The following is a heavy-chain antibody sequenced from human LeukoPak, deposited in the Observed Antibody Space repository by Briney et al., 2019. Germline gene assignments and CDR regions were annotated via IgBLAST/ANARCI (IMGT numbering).Heavy chain of an antibody. V-gene: IGHV3-21*01. Sequence: GGSLRLSCAAPGITFSNYNMNWVRQAPGKGLEWISSITSSSSYTFYADSVKGRFTISRDNSKNTLYLQMNSLRAEDTAVYYCARVRYCGGDCYSDYWGQGTLVTVSS. D-gene: IGHD2-21*02. CDR3: ARVRYCGGDCYSDY. J-gene: IGHJ4*02. CDR1: GITFSNYN. CDR2: ITSSSSYT.